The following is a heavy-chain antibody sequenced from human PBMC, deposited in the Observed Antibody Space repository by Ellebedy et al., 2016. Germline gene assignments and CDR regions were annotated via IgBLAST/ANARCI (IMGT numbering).Heavy chain of an antibody. J-gene: IGHJ4*02. CDR3: TTVYRYNYDSV. Sequence: GESLKISCAASGFTFSNAWMSWVRQAPGKGLEWVGRIKSKTDGGAADYAVPVKGRFTISRDDSKNTLYQQMNSPKTEDTAVYFCTTVYRYNYDSVWGQGTLVTVSS. V-gene: IGHV3-15*01. CDR2: IKSKTDGGAA. D-gene: IGHD5-18*01. CDR1: GFTFSNAW.